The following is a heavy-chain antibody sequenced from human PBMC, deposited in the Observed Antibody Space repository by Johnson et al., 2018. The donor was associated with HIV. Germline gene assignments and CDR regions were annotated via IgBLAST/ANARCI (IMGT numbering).Heavy chain of an antibody. CDR1: GFTFSSYG. CDR3: AKSPGKDHGGNSGAFHI. CDR2: IRYDGSNK. Sequence: QEQLVESGGGVVQPGGSLRLSCAASGFTFSSYGMHWVRQAPGKGLEWVAFIRYDGSNKYYADSVKGRFTISRDNSKNTLYLQMSSLRAEDTAVYYCAKSPGKDHGGNSGAFHIWGQGTMVTVSS. J-gene: IGHJ3*02. V-gene: IGHV3-30*02. D-gene: IGHD4-23*01.